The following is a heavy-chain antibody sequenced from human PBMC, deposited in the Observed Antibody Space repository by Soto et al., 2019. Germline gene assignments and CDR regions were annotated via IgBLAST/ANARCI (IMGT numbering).Heavy chain of an antibody. D-gene: IGHD2-15*01. CDR1: GGTFSSYT. CDR2: IIPILGIA. Sequence: SVKVSCKASGGTFSSYTISWVRQAHGQGLEWMGRIIPILGIANYAQKFQGRVTITADKSTSTAYMELSSLRSEDTAVYYCAKGYCSGGSCYRTVDYWGQGTLVTVSS. V-gene: IGHV1-69*02. CDR3: AKGYCSGGSCYRTVDY. J-gene: IGHJ4*02.